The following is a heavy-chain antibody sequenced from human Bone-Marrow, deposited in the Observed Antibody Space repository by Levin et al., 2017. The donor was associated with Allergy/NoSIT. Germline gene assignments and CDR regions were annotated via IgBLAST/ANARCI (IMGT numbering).Heavy chain of an antibody. CDR3: ARGLVGYCSGGSCDEGAGDY. D-gene: IGHD2-15*01. J-gene: IGHJ4*02. CDR2: MNPNSGNT. CDR1: GFTFTSYD. Sequence: GESLKISCKASGFTFTSYDINWVRQATGQGLEWMGWMNPNSGNTGYAQKFQGRVTMTRNTSISTAYMELSSLRSEDTAVYYCARGLVGYCSGGSCDEGAGDYWGQGTLVTVSS. V-gene: IGHV1-8*01.